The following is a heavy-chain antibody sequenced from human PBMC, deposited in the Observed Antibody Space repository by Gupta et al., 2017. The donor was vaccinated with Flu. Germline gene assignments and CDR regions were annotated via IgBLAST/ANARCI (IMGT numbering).Heavy chain of an antibody. CDR2: IWSDGSNK. CDR1: GLTFTNYD. Sequence: SGLTFTNYDIHWVRQAPGKGLEWVALIWSDGSNKYYSDSVKGRFTISRDNSNNKVYLQMNSLRVEDTAVYYCATEEKRQIRVNDAFDIWG. J-gene: IGHJ3*02. D-gene: IGHD3-22*01. V-gene: IGHV3-33*01. CDR3: ATEEKRQIRVNDAFDI.